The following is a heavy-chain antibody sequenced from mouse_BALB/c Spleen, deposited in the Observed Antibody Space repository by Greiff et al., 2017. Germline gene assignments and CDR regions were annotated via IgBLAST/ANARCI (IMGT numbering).Heavy chain of an antibody. CDR1: GYSFTGYY. Sequence: QVQLQQSGPELVKPGASVKISCKASGYSFTGYYMYWVKQRPGQGLEWIGEINPSNGGTNFNEKFKSKATLTVDKSSSTAYMQLSSLTSEDSAVYYCTRFGYYSDYWGQGTTLTVSS. D-gene: IGHD2-2*01. V-gene: IGHV1S81*02. CDR2: INPSNGGT. J-gene: IGHJ2*01. CDR3: TRFGYYSDY.